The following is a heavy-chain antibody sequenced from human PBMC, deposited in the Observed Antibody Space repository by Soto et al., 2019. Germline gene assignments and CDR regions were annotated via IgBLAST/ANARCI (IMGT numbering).Heavy chain of an antibody. J-gene: IGHJ1*01. D-gene: IGHD6-19*01. CDR2: IYYSGST. CDR1: GGSISSYY. CDR3: AREYSSGWYRYFQH. Sequence: TLSLTCTVSGGSISSYYWSWIRQPPGKGLEWIGYIYYSGSTNYNPSLKSRVTISVDTSKNQFSLKLSSVTAADTAVYYCAREYSSGWYRYFQHWGQGTLVTVSS. V-gene: IGHV4-59*01.